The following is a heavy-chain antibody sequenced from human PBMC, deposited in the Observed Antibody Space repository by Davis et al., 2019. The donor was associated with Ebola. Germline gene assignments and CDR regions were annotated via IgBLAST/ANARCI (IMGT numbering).Heavy chain of an antibody. Sequence: PSETLSLTCTVSGGSISSYYWSWIRQPPGKGLEWIGYIYYSGSTNYNPSLKSRVTISVDTSKNQFSLKLSSVTAADTAVYYCARYDSSGYFQRDNWFDPWGQGTLVTVSS. J-gene: IGHJ5*02. V-gene: IGHV4-59*01. CDR1: GGSISSYY. CDR2: IYYSGST. CDR3: ARYDSSGYFQRDNWFDP. D-gene: IGHD3-22*01.